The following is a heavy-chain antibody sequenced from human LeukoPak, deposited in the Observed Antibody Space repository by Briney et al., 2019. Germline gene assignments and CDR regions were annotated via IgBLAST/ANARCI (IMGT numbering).Heavy chain of an antibody. V-gene: IGHV1-46*03. CDR2: INPSGGGT. D-gene: IGHD5-18*01. CDR3: AAGYNYGGYQFDY. J-gene: IGHJ4*02. Sequence: HRASVKVSCKASGYTFTSYYMHWVRQAPGQGLEWMGIINPSGGGTSYARKFQGRVTLTRDTSTSTVYMELSGLRSEDTAVYYCAAGYNYGGYQFDYWGQGTLVTVSS. CDR1: GYTFTSYY.